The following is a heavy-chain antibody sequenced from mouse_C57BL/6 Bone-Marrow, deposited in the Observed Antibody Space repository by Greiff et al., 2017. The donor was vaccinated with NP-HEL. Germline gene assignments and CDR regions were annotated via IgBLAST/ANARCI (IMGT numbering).Heavy chain of an antibody. CDR1: GYTFTSYW. Sequence: VQLQHSGAELAKPGASVKLSCKASGYTFTSYWMHWVKQRPGQGLEWIGYINPSSGYTKYNQKFKDKATLTADKSSSTAYMKLSSLPYEDSAVYYCARFTTIVDLNFDVGGTGTTVTVSS. J-gene: IGHJ1*03. CDR2: INPSSGYT. D-gene: IGHD1-1*01. V-gene: IGHV1-7*01. CDR3: ARFTTIVDLNFDV.